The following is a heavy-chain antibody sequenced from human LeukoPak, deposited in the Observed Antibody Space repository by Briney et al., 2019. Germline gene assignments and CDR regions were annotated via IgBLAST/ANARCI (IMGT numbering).Heavy chain of an antibody. V-gene: IGHV3-7*01. D-gene: IGHD6-19*01. CDR2: VKQDGSEK. CDR3: ARETDGWYYFDY. J-gene: IGHJ4*02. Sequence: PGGSLRLSCAASGFTFNNYWMTWVRQAPGKGLEWVANVKQDGSEKYYVDSVRGRFTISRDNAKNSLYLQMNSLRAEDTALYYCARETDGWYYFDYWGQGTQVTVSS. CDR1: GFTFNNYW.